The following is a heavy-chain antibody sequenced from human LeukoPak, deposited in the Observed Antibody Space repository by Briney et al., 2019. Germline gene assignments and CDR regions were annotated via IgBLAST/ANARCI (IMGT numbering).Heavy chain of an antibody. Sequence: PGGSLRLSCAAAGFTFRKYNIHWVRHAPGKGLEWVAFIQSDGSNKYYADSVKGRFTISRDNSKNTVYLQMNSLRPADTAVFYCAKDSGSYGLDPWGQGTPVTVSS. CDR2: IQSDGSNK. CDR3: AKDSGSYGLDP. V-gene: IGHV3-30*02. CDR1: GFTFRKYN. D-gene: IGHD3-10*01. J-gene: IGHJ5*02.